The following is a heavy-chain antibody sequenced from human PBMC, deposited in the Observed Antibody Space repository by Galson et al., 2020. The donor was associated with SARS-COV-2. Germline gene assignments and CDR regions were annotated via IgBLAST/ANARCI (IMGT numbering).Heavy chain of an antibody. Sequence: GESLKISCAASGFTFSSYWMHWVRQAPGKGLVWVSRINSDGSRTSYADSVKGRFTISRDNAKNTLYLQMNSLSAEDTAVYYCARDRAVLLWFGEAPGDAFDIWGQGTMVTVSS. V-gene: IGHV3-74*01. CDR1: GFTFSSYW. CDR3: ARDRAVLLWFGEAPGDAFDI. J-gene: IGHJ3*02. CDR2: INSDGSRT. D-gene: IGHD3-10*01.